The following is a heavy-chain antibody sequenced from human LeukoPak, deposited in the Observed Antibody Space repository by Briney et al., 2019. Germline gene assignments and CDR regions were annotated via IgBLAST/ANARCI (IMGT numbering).Heavy chain of an antibody. Sequence: SETLSLTCTVSGGSISSYYWSWIRQPPGKGLEWIGYIYYSGSTNYNPSLKSRVTISVDTSKNQFSLKLSSVTAADTAVYYCARVSDIVVVPAAGYWYFDLWGRGTLVTVSS. V-gene: IGHV4-59*01. CDR3: ARVSDIVVVPAAGYWYFDL. CDR1: GGSISSYY. J-gene: IGHJ2*01. CDR2: IYYSGST. D-gene: IGHD2-2*01.